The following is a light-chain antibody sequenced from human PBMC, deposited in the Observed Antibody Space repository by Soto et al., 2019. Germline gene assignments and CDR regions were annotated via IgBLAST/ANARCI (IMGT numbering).Light chain of an antibody. J-gene: IGKJ2*01. CDR2: GAS. CDR3: QRYGSSPLYT. Sequence: EIVLTQSPGTLSLSPGERATLSCRASQSVSSSYLAWYQQKPGQAPRLLIYGASSRATGIPDRFSGSGSGTHFTLTTSRLEPDDFAVYYCQRYGSSPLYTFGQGTKLEIK. CDR1: QSVSSSY. V-gene: IGKV3-20*01.